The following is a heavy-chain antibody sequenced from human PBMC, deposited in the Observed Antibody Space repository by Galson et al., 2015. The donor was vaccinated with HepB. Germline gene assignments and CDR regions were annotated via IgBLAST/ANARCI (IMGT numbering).Heavy chain of an antibody. CDR1: GFTFSSYS. V-gene: IGHV3-48*01. D-gene: IGHD6-19*01. Sequence: SLRLSCAASGFTFSSYSMNWVRQAPGKELEWVSYISSSSSTIYYADSVKGRFTISRDNAKNSLYLQMNSLRAEDTAVYYCARDSGGWGLDFWFDPWGQGTLVTVSS. CDR3: ARDSGGWGLDFWFDP. J-gene: IGHJ5*02. CDR2: ISSSSSTI.